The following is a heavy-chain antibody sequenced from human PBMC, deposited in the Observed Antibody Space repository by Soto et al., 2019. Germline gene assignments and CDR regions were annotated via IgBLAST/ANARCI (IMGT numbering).Heavy chain of an antibody. CDR1: GFSLSTSGVG. J-gene: IGHJ4*02. V-gene: IGHV2-5*02. CDR2: IYWDDDK. D-gene: IGHD7-27*01. CDR3: AHSLIPNWGSRGAFDY. Sequence: QITLKESGPTLVKPTQTLTLTCTFSGFSLSTSGVGVGWIRQPPGKALEWLALIYWDDDKRYSPSLKSRLTITKDTSKNQVVPTMTNMDPVDTATYYCAHSLIPNWGSRGAFDYWGQGTLVTVSS.